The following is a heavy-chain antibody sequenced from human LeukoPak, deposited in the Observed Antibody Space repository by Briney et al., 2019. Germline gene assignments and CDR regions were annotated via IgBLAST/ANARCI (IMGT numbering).Heavy chain of an antibody. CDR2: IIPIFAIG. Sequence: GASVKVSCKASGGTFSSYAISWVRQAPGQGLEWMGGIIPIFAIGNYAQKFQGRVTITADESTSTVYMELSSLRSEDTAVYYCAREAGDYYDSSGPGGYCDLWGRGTLVTVSS. J-gene: IGHJ2*01. CDR1: GGTFSSYA. CDR3: AREAGDYYDSSGPGGYCDL. V-gene: IGHV1-69*01. D-gene: IGHD3-22*01.